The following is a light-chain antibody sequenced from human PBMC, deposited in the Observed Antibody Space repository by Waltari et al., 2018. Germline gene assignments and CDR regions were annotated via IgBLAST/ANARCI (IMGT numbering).Light chain of an antibody. Sequence: QSVLTQPPSVSGAPGQRVTIPCTGSSPHSRASHDIQWNTQLPCNATQPPNYGNNQHSAGTAPRLLIYGTSNRPSGVPDRFSGSKSGASASLAITGLQAEDEADYFCQSYDSSLSDSYVFGTGTKVTVL. CDR2: GTS. V-gene: IGLV1-40*01. J-gene: IGLJ1*01. CDR1: SPHSRASHD. CDR3: QSYDSSLSDSYV.